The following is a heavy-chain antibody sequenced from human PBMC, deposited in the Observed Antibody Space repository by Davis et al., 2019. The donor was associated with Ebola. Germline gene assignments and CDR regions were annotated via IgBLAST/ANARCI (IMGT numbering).Heavy chain of an antibody. CDR2: INTNTGNP. CDR1: GYTFTSYA. CDR3: AREGHLWFGELLIYYYGMDV. Sequence: ASVKVSCKASGYTFTSYAMNWVRQAPGQGLEWMGWINTNTGNPTYAQGFTGRFVFSLDTSVSTAYLQISSLKAEDTAVYYCAREGHLWFGELLIYYYGMDVWGKGTTVTVSS. J-gene: IGHJ6*04. D-gene: IGHD3-10*01. V-gene: IGHV7-4-1*02.